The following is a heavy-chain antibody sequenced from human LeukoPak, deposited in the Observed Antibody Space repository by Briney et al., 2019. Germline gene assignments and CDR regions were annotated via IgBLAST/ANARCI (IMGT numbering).Heavy chain of an antibody. D-gene: IGHD3-9*01. V-gene: IGHV1-69*13. J-gene: IGHJ3*02. CDR2: IIPIFGTA. CDR1: GGTFSSYA. Sequence: ASVKVSCKASGGTFSSYAISWVRQAPGQGLEWMGGIIPIFGTANYAQKFQGRVTITADESTSTAYMELSSLRSEDTAVYYCARVGILTGDAFDTWGQGTMVTVSS. CDR3: ARVGILTGDAFDT.